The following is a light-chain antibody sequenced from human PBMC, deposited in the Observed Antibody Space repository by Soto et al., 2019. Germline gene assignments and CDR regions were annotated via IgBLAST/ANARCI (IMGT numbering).Light chain of an antibody. CDR3: AARDDSLSGHGV. CDR1: SSNIGSEY. J-gene: IGLJ3*02. V-gene: IGLV1-47*01. Sequence: QTVVTQPPSASGTPGQRVTISCSGSSSNIGSEYVVWYQHLPGTAPKLLIYRNNQRPSGVPDRFAGSKSGTSASLAISGLRSEDEADYYCAARDDSLSGHGVFGGGTKVTVL. CDR2: RNN.